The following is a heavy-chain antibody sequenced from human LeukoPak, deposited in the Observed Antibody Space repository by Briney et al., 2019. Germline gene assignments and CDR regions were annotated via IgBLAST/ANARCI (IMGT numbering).Heavy chain of an antibody. CDR1: GGTFSSYA. D-gene: IGHD3-22*01. CDR2: IIPIFGTA. CDR3: ARSPDYYDSSGYGLDY. J-gene: IGHJ4*02. V-gene: IGHV1-69*13. Sequence: SVKVSCKASGGTFSSYAISWVRQAPGQGLEWMGGIIPIFGTANYALKFQGRVTITADESTSTAYMELSSLRSEDTAVYYCARSPDYYDSSGYGLDYWGQGTLVTVSS.